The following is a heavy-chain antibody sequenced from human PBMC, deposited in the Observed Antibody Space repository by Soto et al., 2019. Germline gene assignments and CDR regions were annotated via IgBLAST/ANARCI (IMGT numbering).Heavy chain of an antibody. V-gene: IGHV1-69*12. CDR3: ARDRGPSSGYYPYWFDP. D-gene: IGHD3-22*01. CDR2: IIPIFGTA. J-gene: IGHJ5*02. Sequence: QVQLVQSGAEVKKPGSSVTVSCKASGGTFSSYAITWVRQAPGQGLEWMGGIIPIFGTANYAQKFQGRVTITADESTSTAYMELSSLISEDTAVYYCARDRGPSSGYYPYWFDPWGQGTLVTVSS. CDR1: GGTFSSYA.